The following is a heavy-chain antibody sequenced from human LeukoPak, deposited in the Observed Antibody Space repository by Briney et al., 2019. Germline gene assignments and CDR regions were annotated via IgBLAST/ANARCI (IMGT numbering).Heavy chain of an antibody. D-gene: IGHD1-7*01. CDR1: GCTLTELS. V-gene: IGHV1-18*01. J-gene: IGHJ4*02. CDR2: ISAYNGNT. Sequence: ASVKVSCKVSGCTLTELSMHWVRQAPGKGLEWMGWISAYNGNTNYAQKLQGRVTMTTDTSTSTAYMELSSLRSEDTAVYYCARDLGLNYPRFYFDFWGQGTLVNGSS. CDR3: ARDLGLNYPRFYFDF.